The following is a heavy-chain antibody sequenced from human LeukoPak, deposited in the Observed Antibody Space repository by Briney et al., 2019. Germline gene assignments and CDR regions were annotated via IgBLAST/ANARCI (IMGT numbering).Heavy chain of an antibody. CDR3: ARDAAYRDGMDV. J-gene: IGHJ6*02. Sequence: PGGSLRLSCAASGFTFSSYWMTWVRQAPGKGLEWVANIKQDGNEKYYVDSVKGRFTISRDNAKNSLYLLMNSLRAEDTAVYYCARDAAYRDGMDVWGQGTTVTVSS. V-gene: IGHV3-7*01. D-gene: IGHD3-16*02. CDR2: IKQDGNEK. CDR1: GFTFSSYW.